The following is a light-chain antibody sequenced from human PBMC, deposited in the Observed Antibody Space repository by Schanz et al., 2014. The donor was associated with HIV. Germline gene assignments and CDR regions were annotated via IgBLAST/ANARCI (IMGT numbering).Light chain of an antibody. CDR2: EGN. CDR3: CSYAGSSSPVV. CDR1: SSDVGRYNL. V-gene: IGLV2-23*01. Sequence: QSALTQPASVSGSLGQSITISCAGTSSDVGRYNLLPWDQHHPGKAPRLMIYEGNKRPSGVSNRFSGSKSGNTASLTISGLQAEDEADYSCCSYAGSSSPVVFGGGTKLTVL. J-gene: IGLJ2*01.